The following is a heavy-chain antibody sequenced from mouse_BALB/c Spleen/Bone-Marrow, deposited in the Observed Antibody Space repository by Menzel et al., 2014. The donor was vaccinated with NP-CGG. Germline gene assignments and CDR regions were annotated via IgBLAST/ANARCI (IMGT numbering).Heavy chain of an antibody. D-gene: IGHD2-4*01. CDR1: GFTFSSFG. CDR2: ISSDSDTI. V-gene: IGHV5-17*02. J-gene: IGHJ1*01. Sequence: EVMLAESGGGLVQPGGSRKLSCTASGFTFSSFGMHWVRQALEKGLAWVAYISSDSDTIYYADTVKGRITISRDNPKNTLFLQMTSLRSKDTAMYYCTRDHDNDWYFDVWGAGTTVTVSS. CDR3: TRDHDNDWYFDV.